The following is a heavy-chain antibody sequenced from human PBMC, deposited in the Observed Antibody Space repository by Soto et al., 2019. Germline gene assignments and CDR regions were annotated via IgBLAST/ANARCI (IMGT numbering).Heavy chain of an antibody. D-gene: IGHD3-9*01. Sequence: CLRLSCAASGFTLSSYAMSSVRQAPGKGLEWVSGISGSGGSTYYADSVKGRITISRDNSKTTLYLQMNSLIAEHTAVYYCAKDPREARYVLRDFDWLSTNYFDCCGRRPMVAVGS. CDR1: GFTLSSYA. CDR3: AKDPREARYVLRDFDWLSTNYFDC. CDR2: ISGSGGST. V-gene: IGHV3-23*01. J-gene: IGHJ4*02.